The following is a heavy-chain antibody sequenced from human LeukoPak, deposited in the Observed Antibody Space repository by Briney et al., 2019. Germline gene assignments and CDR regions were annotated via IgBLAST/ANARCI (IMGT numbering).Heavy chain of an antibody. V-gene: IGHV5-51*01. CDR1: GYTFTHQW. CDR3: ARHSDVIGAI. Sequence: GESLNISCKAPGYTFTHQWIGWVRQKSGSGLEWMGIIYPRDSDTRYSPSFQGHVTISADTSINTAYLEWSRLEASDTGIYYCARHSDVIGAIWGQGTLVTVSS. CDR2: IYPRDSDT. D-gene: IGHD3-10*01. J-gene: IGHJ4*02.